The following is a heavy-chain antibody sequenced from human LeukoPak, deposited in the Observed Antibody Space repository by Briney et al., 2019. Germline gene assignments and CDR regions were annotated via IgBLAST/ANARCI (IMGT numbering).Heavy chain of an antibody. CDR3: AKVKVNYYDSTSYFDY. J-gene: IGHJ4*02. CDR1: GFTFSSYA. V-gene: IGHV3-23*01. Sequence: GGSLRLSCAASGFTFSSYAMSWVRQAPGKGLEWVSAIGGSGGSTYYADSVKGRFTISRDNSKNTLYLQMNSLRAEDTAVYYCAKVKVNYYDSTSYFDYWGRGTLVTVSS. CDR2: IGGSGGST. D-gene: IGHD3-22*01.